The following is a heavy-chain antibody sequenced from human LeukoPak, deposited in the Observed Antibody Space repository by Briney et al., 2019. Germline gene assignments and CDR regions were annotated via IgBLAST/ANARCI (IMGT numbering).Heavy chain of an antibody. CDR2: ISAYNGNT. Sequence: APVKSEDLPSGYTFTSNGISGLRQAPGQGPEWMGWISAYNGNTNYAQKLQGRVTMTTDTSTSTAYMELRSLRPDDTAVYYCARGGEGLDDFDIWG. CDR3: ARGGEGLDDFDI. J-gene: IGHJ3*02. D-gene: IGHD3-16*01. V-gene: IGHV1-18*01. CDR1: GYTFTSNG.